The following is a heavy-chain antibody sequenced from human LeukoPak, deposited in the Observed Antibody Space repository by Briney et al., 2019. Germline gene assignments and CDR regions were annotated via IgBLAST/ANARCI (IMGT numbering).Heavy chain of an antibody. CDR2: FDPEDGET. J-gene: IGHJ4*02. CDR1: GYTLTELS. Sequence: ASVKVSCKVSGYTLTELSMHWVRQAPGKGLEWMGGFDPEDGETIYAQKFQGRVTMTTDTSTSTAYMELRSLRSDDTAVYYCARGRAAGTFWLDYWGQGTLVTVSS. CDR3: ARGRAAGTFWLDY. V-gene: IGHV1-24*01. D-gene: IGHD6-13*01.